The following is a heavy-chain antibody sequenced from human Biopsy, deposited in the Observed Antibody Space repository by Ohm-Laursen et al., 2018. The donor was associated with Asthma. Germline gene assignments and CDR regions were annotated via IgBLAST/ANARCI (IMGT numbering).Heavy chain of an antibody. V-gene: IGHV3-33*01. CDR3: ARDFYDSSGYLHFDY. D-gene: IGHD3-22*01. CDR2: IWYDGSNK. Sequence: SLRLSCSASGFTFSSYGMHWVRQAPGKGLEWVAVIWYDGSNKYYADSVKGRFTISRDNSKNTLYLQMNSLRAEDTAAYYCARDFYDSSGYLHFDYWGQGTLVTVSS. CDR1: GFTFSSYG. J-gene: IGHJ4*02.